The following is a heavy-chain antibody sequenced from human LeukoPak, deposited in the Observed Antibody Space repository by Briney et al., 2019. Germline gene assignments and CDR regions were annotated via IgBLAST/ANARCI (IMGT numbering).Heavy chain of an antibody. CDR1: GGSIISSSYN. V-gene: IGHV4-39*01. D-gene: IGHD2-8*02. J-gene: IGHJ5*02. Sequence: SETLSLTCTVSGGSIISSSYNWGWIRQPPGKGLEWIGTIYYSGTTYYNPSLQSRVTISVDTSKNEFSLKVNSVTAADTAVYYCARLPTGFPDWFDPWGQGTRVTVSS. CDR2: IYYSGTT. CDR3: ARLPTGFPDWFDP.